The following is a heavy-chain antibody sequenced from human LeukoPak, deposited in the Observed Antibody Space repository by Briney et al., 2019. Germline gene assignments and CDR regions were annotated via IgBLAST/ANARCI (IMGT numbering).Heavy chain of an antibody. D-gene: IGHD3-3*01. CDR2: FDPEDGET. V-gene: IGHV1-24*01. Sequence: ASVKVSCKVSGYTLTELSMHWVRQAPGKGLEWMGGFDPEDGETIYAQKFQGRVTMTEDTSTDTAYMELSSLRSEDTAVYYCATKMPLTIFGVVIIRYYYYMDVWGKGTTVTVSS. CDR1: GYTLTELS. CDR3: ATKMPLTIFGVVIIRYYYYMDV. J-gene: IGHJ6*03.